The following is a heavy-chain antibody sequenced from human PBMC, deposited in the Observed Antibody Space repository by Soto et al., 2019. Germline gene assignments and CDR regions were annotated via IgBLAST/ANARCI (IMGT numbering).Heavy chain of an antibody. J-gene: IGHJ5*02. CDR1: GGSISSSSYY. Sequence: QLQLQESGPGLVKPSETLSLTCTVSGGSISSSSYYWGWIRQPPGKGLEWIGSIYYSGSTCYNPSLKSRVTISVDASKNQFSLKLSSVTAADTAVYYCARGITIFGVVIVTNWFDPWGQGTLVTVSS. CDR2: IYYSGST. CDR3: ARGITIFGVVIVTNWFDP. D-gene: IGHD3-3*01. V-gene: IGHV4-39*01.